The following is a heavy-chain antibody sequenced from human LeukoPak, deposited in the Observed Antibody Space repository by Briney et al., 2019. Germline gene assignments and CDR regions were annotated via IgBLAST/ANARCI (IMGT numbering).Heavy chain of an antibody. V-gene: IGHV3-48*01. CDR3: ARVGIAVAGTH. D-gene: IGHD6-19*01. CDR2: ISSSSSTI. J-gene: IGHJ4*02. Sequence: GGSLRLSCAASGFTFSSYSMNWVRQAPGKGLEWVSYISSSSSTIYYADSVKGRFTISRDNAKNSLYLQMNSLRAEDTAVYYRARVGIAVAGTHWGQGTLVTVSS. CDR1: GFTFSSYS.